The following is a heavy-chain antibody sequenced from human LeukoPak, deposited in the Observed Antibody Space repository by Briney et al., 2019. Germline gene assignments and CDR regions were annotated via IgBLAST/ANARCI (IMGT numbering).Heavy chain of an antibody. CDR1: GFTFSNAW. Sequence: GGSLRLSCAASGFTFSNAWMSWVRQAPGKGLEWVGRIKSKTDGGTTDYAAPVKGRFTISRDDSKNTLYLQMNSLKTEDTAAYYCTTDYQRYCTNGVCYRRYFQHWGQGTLVTVSS. CDR3: TTDYQRYCTNGVCYRRYFQH. J-gene: IGHJ1*01. V-gene: IGHV3-15*01. D-gene: IGHD2-8*01. CDR2: IKSKTDGGTT.